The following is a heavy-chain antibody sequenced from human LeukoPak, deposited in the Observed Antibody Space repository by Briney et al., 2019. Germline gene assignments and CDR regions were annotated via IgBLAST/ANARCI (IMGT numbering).Heavy chain of an antibody. CDR1: GGSISSGGYY. CDR3: ARVNSGSKLDY. CDR2: IFHSEST. V-gene: IGHV4-30-2*01. J-gene: IGHJ4*02. D-gene: IGHD1-26*01. Sequence: SETLSLTCTVSGGSISSGGYYWSWIRQPPGKGLEWIGYIFHSESTYYNPSLKSRVTMSVDRSKNQFSLKLSSATAADTAVYYCARVNSGSKLDYWGQGTLVTVSS.